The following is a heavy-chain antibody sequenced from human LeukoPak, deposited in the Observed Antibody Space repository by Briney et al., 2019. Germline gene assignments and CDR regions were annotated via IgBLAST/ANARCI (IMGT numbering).Heavy chain of an antibody. CDR2: INPNSGGT. CDR3: ARYGSPYYFVDY. CDR1: GYTFTDFY. J-gene: IGHJ4*02. Sequence: ASVKVSCEASGYTFTDFYMHWVRQAPGQGLEWMGRINPNSGGTNYAQNFQGRVSMTWDTSIRTAYMELRRLTSDDTAVYYCARYGSPYYFVDYWGQGTLVTVSS. D-gene: IGHD2/OR15-2a*01. V-gene: IGHV1-2*06.